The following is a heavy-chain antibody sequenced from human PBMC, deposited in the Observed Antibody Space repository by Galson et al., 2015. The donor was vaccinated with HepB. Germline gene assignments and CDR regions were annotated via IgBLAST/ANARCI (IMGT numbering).Heavy chain of an antibody. CDR2: ISYDGSNK. V-gene: IGHV3-30*18. D-gene: IGHD4-11*01. CDR3: AKDDHYSNYVGLDY. J-gene: IGHJ4*02. Sequence: SLRLSCAASGFTFSSYGMHWVRQAPGKGLEWVAVISYDGSNKYYADSVKGRFTISRDNSKNTLYLQMNSLRAEDTAVYYCAKDDHYSNYVGLDYWGQGTLVTVSS. CDR1: GFTFSSYG.